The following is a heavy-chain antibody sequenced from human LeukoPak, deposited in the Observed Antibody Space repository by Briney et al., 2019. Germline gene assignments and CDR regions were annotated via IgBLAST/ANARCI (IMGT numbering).Heavy chain of an antibody. Sequence: EAGGSLRLSCAASGFTFSSYWMSWVRQAPGKGLEWVANIKQDGSEKYYVDSVKGRFTISRDNPKNTLYLQMNSLRAEDTAVYYCAKALGPTMLRGVLHYWGQGTLVTVSS. D-gene: IGHD3-10*01. J-gene: IGHJ4*02. CDR3: AKALGPTMLRGVLHY. CDR1: GFTFSSYW. CDR2: IKQDGSEK. V-gene: IGHV3-7*01.